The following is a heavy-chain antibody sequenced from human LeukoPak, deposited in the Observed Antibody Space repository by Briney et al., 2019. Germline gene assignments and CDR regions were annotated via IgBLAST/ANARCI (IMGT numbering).Heavy chain of an antibody. V-gene: IGHV1-18*01. J-gene: IGHJ3*02. CDR3: ARVGIEGWRHDAFDI. Sequence: ASVKVSCKASGYTFTSYGISWVRQAPGQGLEWMGWISAYNGNTNYAQKLQGRVTTTTDTSTSTAYMELRSLRSDDTAMYYCARVGIEGWRHDAFDIWGQGTMVTVSS. CDR2: ISAYNGNT. D-gene: IGHD1-1*01. CDR1: GYTFTSYG.